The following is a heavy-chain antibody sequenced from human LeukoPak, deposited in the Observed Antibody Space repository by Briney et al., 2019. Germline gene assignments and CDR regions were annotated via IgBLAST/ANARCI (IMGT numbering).Heavy chain of an antibody. CDR3: AKVIDSYASLDY. CDR2: ISYDGSNK. CDR1: GFTFSSYG. V-gene: IGHV3-30*18. D-gene: IGHD5-18*01. Sequence: GGSLRLSCAASGFTFSSYGMHWVRQAPGKGLEWVAVISYDGSNKYYADSVKGRFTISRDNSKNTLYLQMNSLRAEDTAVYYCAKVIDSYASLDYWGQGTLVTVSS. J-gene: IGHJ4*02.